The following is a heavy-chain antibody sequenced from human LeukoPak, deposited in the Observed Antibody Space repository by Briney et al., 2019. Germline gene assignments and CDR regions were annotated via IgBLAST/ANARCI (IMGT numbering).Heavy chain of an antibody. J-gene: IGHJ5*02. Sequence: ASVKVSCKASGYTFTGYYMHWVRQAPGQGLEWMGWINPNSGGTNYAQKFQGWVTMTRDTSISTAYMELSRLRSDDTAVYYCAREQDSSGYTEGFDPWGQGTLVTVSS. V-gene: IGHV1-2*04. CDR3: AREQDSSGYTEGFDP. CDR2: INPNSGGT. D-gene: IGHD3-22*01. CDR1: GYTFTGYY.